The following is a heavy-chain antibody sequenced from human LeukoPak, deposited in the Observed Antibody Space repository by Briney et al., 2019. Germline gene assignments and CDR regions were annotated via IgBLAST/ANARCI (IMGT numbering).Heavy chain of an antibody. CDR3: ARGRGYSSSWYWFDP. D-gene: IGHD6-13*01. V-gene: IGHV4-34*01. CDR2: INHSGST. CDR1: GRSFSGYY. J-gene: IGHJ5*02. Sequence: PSETLSLTCAVYGRSFSGYYWSWIRQPPGKGLEWIGEINHSGSTNYNPSLKSRVTISVDTSKNQFSLKLSSVTAADTAVYYCARGRGYSSSWYWFDPWGQGTLVTVSS.